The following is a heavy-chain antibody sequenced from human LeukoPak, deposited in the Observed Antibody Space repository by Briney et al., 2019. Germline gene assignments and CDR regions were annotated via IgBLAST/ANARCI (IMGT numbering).Heavy chain of an antibody. D-gene: IGHD3-10*01. CDR3: ARSLHGSGNFDY. Sequence: PSETLSLTCSVSGGSITSGYSCDWIRQPPGKGLEWIANIYFRGSSSYNPSLKSRITMSVDPSQNQYSLKLNSVTATDTAVYFCARSLHGSGNFDYWGQGILVTVSS. CDR1: GGSITSGYS. V-gene: IGHV4-39*01. CDR2: IYFRGSS. J-gene: IGHJ4*02.